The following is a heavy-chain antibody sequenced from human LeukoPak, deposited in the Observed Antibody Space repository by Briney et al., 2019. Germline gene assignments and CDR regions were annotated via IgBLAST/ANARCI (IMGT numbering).Heavy chain of an antibody. V-gene: IGHV1-8*01. CDR3: ARIKRFPRQVWFDP. CDR1: GYTFTSYD. CDR2: MNPNSGNT. Sequence: GASAKVSCKASGYTFTSYDINWVRQATGQGLEWMGWMNPNSGNTGYAQKFQGRVTMTRNTSISTAYMELSSLRSEDTAVYYCARIKRFPRQVWFDPWGQGTLVTVSS. J-gene: IGHJ5*02. D-gene: IGHD2-21*01.